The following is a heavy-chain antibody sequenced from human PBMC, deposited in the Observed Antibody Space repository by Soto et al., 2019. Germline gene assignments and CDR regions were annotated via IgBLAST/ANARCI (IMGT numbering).Heavy chain of an antibody. Sequence: ASVKVSCKASGGTFSSYAISWVRQAPGQGLEWMGGIIPIFGTANYAQKFQGRVTITADESTSTAYMELSSLRSEDTAVYYCARASMQKRIQLWSVARYYYYYYGMDVWGQGTTVTVS. D-gene: IGHD5-18*01. CDR1: GGTFSSYA. V-gene: IGHV1-69*13. CDR3: ARASMQKRIQLWSVARYYYYYYGMDV. CDR2: IIPIFGTA. J-gene: IGHJ6*02.